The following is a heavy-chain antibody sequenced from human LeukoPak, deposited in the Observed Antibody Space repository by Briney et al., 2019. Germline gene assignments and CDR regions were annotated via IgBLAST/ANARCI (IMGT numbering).Heavy chain of an antibody. CDR3: ARRVYCTSTSCFHYYYYMDV. CDR1: GYTFTSYY. V-gene: IGHV1-46*03. CDR2: INPSGGST. D-gene: IGHD2-2*01. Sequence: GASVKVSCKASGYTFTSYYIHWVRQAPGQGLEWMGIINPSGGSTSYAQKFQGRVTMTSDTSTSTVHMELSSLRSEDTAVYYCARRVYCTSTSCFHYYYYMDVWGKGTTVTVSS. J-gene: IGHJ6*03.